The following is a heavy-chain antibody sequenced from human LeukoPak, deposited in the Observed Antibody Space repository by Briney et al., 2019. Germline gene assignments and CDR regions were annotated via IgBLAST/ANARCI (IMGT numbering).Heavy chain of an antibody. D-gene: IGHD3-22*01. CDR3: AREGYYDSSGPFDI. Sequence: GGSLRLSCAASGFTFTDFFMSWIRQAPGKGLEWVSYISSSSDTIYYADSVKGRFTISRDNAKNSLYLQMNSLRAEDTAVYYCAREGYYDSSGPFDIWGQGTLVTVSS. CDR1: GFTFTDFF. V-gene: IGHV3-11*04. CDR2: ISSSSDTI. J-gene: IGHJ4*02.